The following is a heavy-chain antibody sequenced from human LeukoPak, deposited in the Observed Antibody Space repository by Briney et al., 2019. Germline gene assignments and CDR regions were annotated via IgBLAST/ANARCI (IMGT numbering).Heavy chain of an antibody. D-gene: IGHD6-6*01. CDR1: GFTFSRYS. Sequence: GGSLRLSCAASGFTFSRYSMNWVRQAPGKGLEWVSYITSSSSTIYYADSVKGRFTISRDNAKNSLYLQMNSLRDEDTAVYYCARDETGIAARPGWFDPWGQGTLVTVSS. J-gene: IGHJ5*02. V-gene: IGHV3-48*02. CDR2: ITSSSSTI. CDR3: ARDETGIAARPGWFDP.